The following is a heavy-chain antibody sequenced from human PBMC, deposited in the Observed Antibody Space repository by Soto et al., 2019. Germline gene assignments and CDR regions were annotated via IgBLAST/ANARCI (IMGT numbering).Heavy chain of an antibody. D-gene: IGHD6-19*01. CDR1: GGSISSYY. CDR2: IYYSGST. Sequence: QVQLQESGPGLVKPSETLSLTCTVSGGSISSYYWSWIRQPPGKGLEWIGYIYYSGSTNYNPSLKSRVTISVDTSKNQFSLKLSSVTAADTAVYYCARDLLLQWLGGVAFDIWGQGTMVTVSS. CDR3: ARDLLLQWLGGVAFDI. J-gene: IGHJ3*02. V-gene: IGHV4-59*01.